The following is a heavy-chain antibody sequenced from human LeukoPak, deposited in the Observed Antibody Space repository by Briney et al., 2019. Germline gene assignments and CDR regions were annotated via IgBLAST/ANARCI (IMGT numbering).Heavy chain of an antibody. CDR2: ISYDGGNK. CDR3: ARDSFDPTGFDP. D-gene: IGHD3-10*01. V-gene: IGHV3-30*04. CDR1: GFTFSSYA. J-gene: IGHJ5*02. Sequence: GRSLRLSCAASGFTFSSYAIHWVRQAPGKGLEWVAAISYDGGNKYYAVSVKGRFTISRDNSKNTLYLQVNSLRAEDTAVYYCARDSFDPTGFDPWGQGTLVTVSS.